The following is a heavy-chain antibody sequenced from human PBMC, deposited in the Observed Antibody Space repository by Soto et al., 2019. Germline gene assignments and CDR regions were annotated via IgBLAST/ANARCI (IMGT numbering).Heavy chain of an antibody. J-gene: IGHJ4*02. Sequence: SETLSLTCTVSGGSISSYYWSWIRQPPGKGLEWIGYIYYSGSTNYNPSLKSRVTISVDTSKNQFSLKLSSVTAADTAVYYCARVSYDFWSGYPIHDWGQGTLVTVSS. V-gene: IGHV4-59*01. D-gene: IGHD3-3*01. CDR3: ARVSYDFWSGYPIHD. CDR2: IYYSGST. CDR1: GGSISSYY.